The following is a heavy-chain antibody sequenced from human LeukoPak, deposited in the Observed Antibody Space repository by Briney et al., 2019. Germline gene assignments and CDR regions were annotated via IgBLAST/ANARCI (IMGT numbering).Heavy chain of an antibody. D-gene: IGHD1-26*01. V-gene: IGHV1-69*05. J-gene: IGHJ4*02. CDR2: IIPIFGTA. CDR1: GGTFSSYA. CDR3: ARNSVMGATFLPYYFDY. Sequence: SVKVSCKASGGTFSSYAISWVRQAPGQGLEWMGGIIPIFGTANYAQKFQGRVTITTDESTSTAYMGLSSLRSEDTAVYYCARNSVMGATFLPYYFDYWGQGTLVTVSS.